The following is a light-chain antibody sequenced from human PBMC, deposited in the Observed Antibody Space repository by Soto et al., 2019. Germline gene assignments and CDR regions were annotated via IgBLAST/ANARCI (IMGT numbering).Light chain of an antibody. CDR2: EVN. CDR3: SSFTGSSTQV. V-gene: IGLV2-14*01. CDR1: SSDVGGYNY. J-gene: IGLJ3*02. Sequence: QSALTQPASVSASLGQSITISCTGTSSDVGGYNYVSWYQHHPGKVPKLIIYEVNNRPSGVSNRFSGSKSANTASLTISGLHADDEADYYCSSFTGSSTQVFGGGTKLTVL.